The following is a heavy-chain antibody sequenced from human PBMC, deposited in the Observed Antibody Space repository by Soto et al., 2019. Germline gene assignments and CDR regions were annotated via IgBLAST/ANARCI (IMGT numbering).Heavy chain of an antibody. V-gene: IGHV4-4*02. D-gene: IGHD3-10*01. CDR1: GSTTSSTNW. Sequence: PSKNLSLTTTVTGSTTSSTNWWSWVRQPPGKGLEWIGEIYHSGSTNYNPSLKSRVTISVDTSKNHLSLKLSSVTAADTAVYYCGRSGSGRYGMDVWGRGTTVT. J-gene: IGHJ6*02. CDR2: IYHSGST. CDR3: GRSGSGRYGMDV.